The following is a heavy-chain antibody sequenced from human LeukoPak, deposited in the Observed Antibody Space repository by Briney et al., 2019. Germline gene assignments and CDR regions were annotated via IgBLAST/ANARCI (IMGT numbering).Heavy chain of an antibody. V-gene: IGHV3-23*01. CDR1: GFTLSSYA. Sequence: PGGSLRLSSAASGFTLSSYAMSTVRQAPGKGRWWGSGISCSGGSTYYADSVKGRFTIYRDNSRNTLYLQMNSPRAEDTAVYYCAILPGYSSGWYEVNYWGQGTLVTVSS. CDR3: AILPGYSSGWYEVNY. J-gene: IGHJ4*02. D-gene: IGHD6-13*01. CDR2: ISCSGGST.